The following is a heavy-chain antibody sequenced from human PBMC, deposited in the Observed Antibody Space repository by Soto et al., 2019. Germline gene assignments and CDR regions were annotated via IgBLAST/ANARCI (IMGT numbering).Heavy chain of an antibody. CDR3: ARDSYDFWSGYSPPTYYYYGMDV. Sequence: SETLSLTCTVSGGSISSYYWSWIRQPPGKGLEWIGYIYYSGSTNYNPSLKSRVTISVDTSKNQFSLKLSSVTAADTAVYYCARDSYDFWSGYSPPTYYYYGMDVWGQGTTVTVSS. D-gene: IGHD3-3*01. CDR2: IYYSGST. V-gene: IGHV4-59*12. J-gene: IGHJ6*02. CDR1: GGSISSYY.